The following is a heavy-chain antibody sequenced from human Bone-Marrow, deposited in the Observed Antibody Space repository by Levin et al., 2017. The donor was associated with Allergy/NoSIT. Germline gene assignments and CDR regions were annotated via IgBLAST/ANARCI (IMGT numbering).Heavy chain of an antibody. CDR2: INHSGST. CDR3: ARRPDFWSVPGDDY. CDR1: GGSFSGYY. Sequence: SQTLSLTCAVYGGSFSGYYWSWIRQPPGKGLEWIGEINHSGSTNYNPSLKSRVTISVDTSKNQFSLKLSSVTAADTAVYYCARRPDFWSVPGDDYWGQGTLVTVSS. J-gene: IGHJ4*02. D-gene: IGHD3-3*01. V-gene: IGHV4-34*01.